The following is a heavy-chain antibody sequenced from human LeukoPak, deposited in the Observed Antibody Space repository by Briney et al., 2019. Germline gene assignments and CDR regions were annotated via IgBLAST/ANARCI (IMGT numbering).Heavy chain of an antibody. J-gene: IGHJ6*03. CDR1: GGSISSSSYY. D-gene: IGHD4-23*01. CDR2: IYYSGST. CDR3: ARVRWGQLGYYYYYMDV. V-gene: IGHV4-39*07. Sequence: SETVSLTCTVSGGSISSSSYYWGWIRQPPGKGLEWIGSIYYSGSTYYNPSLKSRVTISVDTSKNQFSLKLSSVTAADTAVYYCARVRWGQLGYYYYYMDVWGKGTTVTVSS.